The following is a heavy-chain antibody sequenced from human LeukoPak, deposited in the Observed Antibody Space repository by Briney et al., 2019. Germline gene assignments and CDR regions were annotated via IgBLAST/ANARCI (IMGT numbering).Heavy chain of an antibody. CDR3: ATVGGSGSYYWSFDY. J-gene: IGHJ4*02. CDR2: FDPEDGET. D-gene: IGHD3-10*01. CDR1: GYTLTELS. Sequence: ASVKVSCKVSGYTLTELSMHWVRQAPGKGLEWMGGFDPEDGETIYAQKFQGRVTMTEDTSTDTAYMELSSLRSEDTAVYYCATVGGSGSYYWSFDYWGQGTLVTVSS. V-gene: IGHV1-24*01.